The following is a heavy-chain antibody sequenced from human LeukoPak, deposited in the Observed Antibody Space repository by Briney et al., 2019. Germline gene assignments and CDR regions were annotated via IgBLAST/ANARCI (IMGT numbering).Heavy chain of an antibody. D-gene: IGHD3-22*01. Sequence: GRSLRLSCAASGFTLSSYSMNWVRQAPGKGLEWVSSISSSSSYIYYADSVKGRFTIARDNAKNSLYLQMNSLRAEDTAVYYCARLRSSGYYYIDYWGQGTLVSVSS. CDR1: GFTLSSYS. CDR2: ISSSSSYI. CDR3: ARLRSSGYYYIDY. J-gene: IGHJ4*02. V-gene: IGHV3-21*01.